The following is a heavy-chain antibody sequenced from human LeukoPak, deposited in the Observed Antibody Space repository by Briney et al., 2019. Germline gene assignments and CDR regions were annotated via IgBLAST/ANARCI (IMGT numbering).Heavy chain of an antibody. D-gene: IGHD3-3*01. V-gene: IGHV1-18*01. CDR1: GYTFTSNG. J-gene: IGHJ6*03. Sequence: ASVKVSCKASGYTFTSNGISWVRQAPGQGLEWMGWISAYNGDTNYAQKLQGRVTMTTGTSTSTAYMELRSLRSGDTAVYYCARTHDVLSGYPPGYYMDVWGKGTTVTVSS. CDR2: ISAYNGDT. CDR3: ARTHDVLSGYPPGYYMDV.